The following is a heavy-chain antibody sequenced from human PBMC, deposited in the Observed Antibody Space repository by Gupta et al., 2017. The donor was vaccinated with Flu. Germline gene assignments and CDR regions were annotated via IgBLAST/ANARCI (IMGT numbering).Heavy chain of an antibody. CDR3: AKVLWNVAGPMDPFDY. CDR2: TSSDGGST. Sequence: EVQLLASGGGLVQPGWSLRLSCVVSGFTFNTYAMGWVRQAPGKGLEWVSTTSSDGGSTHYADAGKGRFTVSRDNSRDTRYLQMNSLRVEDTAIYYCAKVLWNVAGPMDPFDYWGQGTLVTVSS. D-gene: IGHD2-21*01. V-gene: IGHV3-23*01. J-gene: IGHJ4*02. CDR1: GFTFNTYA.